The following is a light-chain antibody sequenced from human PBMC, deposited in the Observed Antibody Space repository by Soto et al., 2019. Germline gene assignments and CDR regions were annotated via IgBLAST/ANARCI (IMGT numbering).Light chain of an antibody. J-gene: IGKJ1*01. CDR3: RQYHSYYPWT. CDR1: QSISSW. Sequence: DIQMTQSPSTLSASVGDRLTITCRASQSISSWVAWYQQKPGKPPKLLIYDASSLESGVPSRFSGSGSGTDFSLTITSLQPDDSANYYCRQYHSYYPWTFGQGTKVDIK. V-gene: IGKV1-5*01. CDR2: DAS.